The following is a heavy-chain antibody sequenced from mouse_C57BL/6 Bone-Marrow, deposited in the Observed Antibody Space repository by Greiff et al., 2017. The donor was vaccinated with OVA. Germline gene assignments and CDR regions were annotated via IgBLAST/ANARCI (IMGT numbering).Heavy chain of an antibody. Sequence: QVHVKQSGAELVRPGSSVKLSCKASGYTFTDYEMHWVKQTPVHGLEWIGAIDPETGGTAYNQKFKGKAILTADKSSSTAYMELRSLTSEDSAVYYCTRDGGWFAYWGQGTLVTVSA. CDR3: TRDGGWFAY. CDR2: IDPETGGT. V-gene: IGHV1-15*01. CDR1: GYTFTDYE. J-gene: IGHJ3*01.